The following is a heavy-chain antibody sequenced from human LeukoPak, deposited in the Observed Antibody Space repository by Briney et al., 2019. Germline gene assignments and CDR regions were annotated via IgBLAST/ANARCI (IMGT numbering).Heavy chain of an antibody. J-gene: IGHJ4*02. Sequence: ASVTVSCKASGHTLSNYGVNWVRPAASQGLEWMGWISIYNGNTNYAQILQGRVTMTTDTSTSTVYMELRSLRSDDTAVYYCASNPRGDSWTFDYWGQGTLVTVSS. CDR2: ISIYNGNT. D-gene: IGHD2-21*02. CDR3: ASNPRGDSWTFDY. CDR1: GHTLSNYG. V-gene: IGHV1-18*04.